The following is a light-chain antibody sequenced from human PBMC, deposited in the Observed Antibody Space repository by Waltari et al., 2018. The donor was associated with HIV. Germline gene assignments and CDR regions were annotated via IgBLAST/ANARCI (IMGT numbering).Light chain of an antibody. CDR1: KSISSW. J-gene: IGKJ2*01. CDR3: QRYNTYPYT. Sequence: DIQMTQSPSTLFASVGDRVTITCRASKSISSWLAWYQQKPGTAPKLLIYKASTLESGVPSRFSGSGSGTEFTLTISSLQPDDFATYYCQRYNTYPYTFGQGTKLE. CDR2: KAS. V-gene: IGKV1-5*03.